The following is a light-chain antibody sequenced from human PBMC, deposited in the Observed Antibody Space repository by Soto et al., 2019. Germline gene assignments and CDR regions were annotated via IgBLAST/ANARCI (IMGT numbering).Light chain of an antibody. CDR3: QQRHMWPIT. J-gene: IGKJ5*01. V-gene: IGKV3-11*01. Sequence: EIVLTQSPATLSLSPGYRSTLSCRASQSITTHLAWYQQRPGQAPRLLIYHSSTRATGVPTRFSGSGSGTDFTLTISSLEPEDSAVYYCQQRHMWPITFGQGTQREIK. CDR1: QSITTH. CDR2: HSS.